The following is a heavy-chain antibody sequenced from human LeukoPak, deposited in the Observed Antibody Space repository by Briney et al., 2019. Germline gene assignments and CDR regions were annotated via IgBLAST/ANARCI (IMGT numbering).Heavy chain of an antibody. CDR2: IISRGSTI. J-gene: IGHJ3*02. V-gene: IGHV3-48*03. Sequence: PGGSLRLSCAASGLTFSSYEMNWVRQAPGKGLEWLSYIISRGSTIYYADSVKGRFTTSRDKDKNSLYLQMNGLRAEHTAVYYCAGTDIVTTIPAFDIWGQGTMVTVSS. CDR3: AGTDIVTTIPAFDI. D-gene: IGHD5-12*01. CDR1: GLTFSSYE.